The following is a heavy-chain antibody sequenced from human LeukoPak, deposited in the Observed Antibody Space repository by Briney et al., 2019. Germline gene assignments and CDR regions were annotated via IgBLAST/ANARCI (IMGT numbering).Heavy chain of an antibody. J-gene: IGHJ4*02. CDR2: INHSGST. Sequence: SETLSLTCAVCGGSFSGYYWSWIRQPPGKGLEWIGEINHSGSTNYNPSLKSRVTISVDTSKNQFSLKLSSVTAADTAVYYCARGLITMVRGVTKKGDYFDYWGQGTLVTVSS. CDR1: GGSFSGYY. CDR3: ARGLITMVRGVTKKGDYFDY. D-gene: IGHD3-10*01. V-gene: IGHV4-34*01.